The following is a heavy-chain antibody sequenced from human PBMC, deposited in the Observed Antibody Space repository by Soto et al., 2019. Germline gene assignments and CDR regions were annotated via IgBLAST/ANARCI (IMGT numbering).Heavy chain of an antibody. CDR2: IYRSGTT. CDR3: ARTHSGSYYSVFNY. D-gene: IGHD1-26*01. J-gene: IGHJ4*02. Sequence: SETLSLTCVVSNFSISSGYYWGWIRQSPGKGLEWIASIYRSGTTSYNPSLKSRVTISVDPSKNQFSLMLTAVTAADTAVYYCARTHSGSYYSVFNYWGRGSLVTSPQ. CDR1: NFSISSGYY. V-gene: IGHV4-38-2*01.